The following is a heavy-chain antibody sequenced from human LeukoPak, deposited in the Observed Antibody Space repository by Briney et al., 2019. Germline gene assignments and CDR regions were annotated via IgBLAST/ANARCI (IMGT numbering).Heavy chain of an antibody. Sequence: GGSLRLSCAASGFTFSSYSMNWVRQAPGKGLEWVSSISSSSSYIYYADSVKGRFTISRDNAKNSLYLQMNSLRAEDSAVYYCARDEYGYNYKAHWGQGTLVTVSS. CDR2: ISSSSSYI. J-gene: IGHJ4*02. V-gene: IGHV3-21*01. D-gene: IGHD5-24*01. CDR3: ARDEYGYNYKAH. CDR1: GFTFSSYS.